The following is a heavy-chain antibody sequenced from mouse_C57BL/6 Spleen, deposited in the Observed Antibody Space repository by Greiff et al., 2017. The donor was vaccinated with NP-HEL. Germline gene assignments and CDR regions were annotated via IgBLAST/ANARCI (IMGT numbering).Heavy chain of an antibody. CDR3: AIPYYYGSSPLFAY. CDR1: GYTFTSYW. J-gene: IGHJ3*01. V-gene: IGHV1-72*01. Sequence: QVQLQQPGAELVKPGASVKLSCKASGYTFTSYWMHWVKQRPGRGLEWIGRIDPNSGGPKYNEKFKSKATLTVDKPSSPAYMQLSSLTSEDAAVYDCAIPYYYGSSPLFAYWGQGTLVTVSA. CDR2: IDPNSGGP. D-gene: IGHD1-1*01.